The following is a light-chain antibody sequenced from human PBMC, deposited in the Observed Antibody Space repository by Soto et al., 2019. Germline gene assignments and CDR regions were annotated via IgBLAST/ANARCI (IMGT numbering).Light chain of an antibody. CDR2: DAS. CDR1: QSISSW. CDR3: QQYNSYSGT. V-gene: IGKV1-5*01. J-gene: IGKJ1*01. Sequence: DIQMTQSPSTLSASVGDRVTITCRASQSISSWLAWYQQKPGKAPKLLIYDASSLESGVPSRFSGSGSGTVFPLTISSLQPDDFATYYCQQYNSYSGTFGQGTKVEIK.